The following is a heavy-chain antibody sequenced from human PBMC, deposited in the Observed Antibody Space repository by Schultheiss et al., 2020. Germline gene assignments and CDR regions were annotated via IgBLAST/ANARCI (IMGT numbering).Heavy chain of an antibody. D-gene: IGHD6-13*01. CDR2: IYYSGST. V-gene: IGHV4-39*01. CDR1: GGSISSSSYY. Sequence: SETLSLTCTVSGGSISSSSYYWGWIRQPPGKGLEWIGSIYYSGSTYYNPSLKSRVTISVDTSKNQFSLKLSSVTAADTAVYYCARQRWQQLVGLRFDPWGQGTLVTVSS. J-gene: IGHJ5*02. CDR3: ARQRWQQLVGLRFDP.